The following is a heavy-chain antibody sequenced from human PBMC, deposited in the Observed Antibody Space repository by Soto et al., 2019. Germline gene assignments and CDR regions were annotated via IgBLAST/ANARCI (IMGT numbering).Heavy chain of an antibody. J-gene: IGHJ5*02. CDR1: VFTVDAYA. D-gene: IGHD2-15*01. V-gene: IGHV3-43D*04. Sequence: GGSLRLSCAASVFTVDAYAIHWVRQAPGKGLEWVSLISCDGGTTFYADSVKGRFSVSRDNSKNSVYLQMNSLRVEDSGLYYCAKDAPRYCSSSSCSTGFDPWGQGTQVTVSS. CDR3: AKDAPRYCSSSSCSTGFDP. CDR2: ISCDGGTT.